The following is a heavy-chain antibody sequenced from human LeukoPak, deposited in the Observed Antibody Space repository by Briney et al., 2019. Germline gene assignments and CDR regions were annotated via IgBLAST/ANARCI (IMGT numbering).Heavy chain of an antibody. V-gene: IGHV3-20*04. D-gene: IGHD3-22*01. J-gene: IGHJ4*02. CDR3: ARDYYYSSGYYFPVGY. CDR2: INWNGGNT. CDR1: GFTFDDFG. Sequence: RTGGSLRLSCAASGFTFDDFGLSWVRQAPGKWLEWVSGINWNGGNTGYADSVKGRFTISRDNAKNYLYLQMNSLRAEDTALYYCARDYYYSSGYYFPVGYWGQGTLVTVSS.